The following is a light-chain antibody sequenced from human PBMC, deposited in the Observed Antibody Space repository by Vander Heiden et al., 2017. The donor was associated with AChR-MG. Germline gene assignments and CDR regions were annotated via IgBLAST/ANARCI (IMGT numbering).Light chain of an antibody. CDR2: RNN. J-gene: IGLJ3*02. CDR1: TSNIGSST. V-gene: IGLV1-44*01. Sequence: SVLTQPPSASGTPGQTVTISCSGSTSNIGSSTVSWYQQLPGSAPKLLIYRNNQRPSGVPDRFSGSKSGTSASLAISGLQSETEADYYCAAWDDSLEGWVFGGGTKLTVL. CDR3: AAWDDSLEGWV.